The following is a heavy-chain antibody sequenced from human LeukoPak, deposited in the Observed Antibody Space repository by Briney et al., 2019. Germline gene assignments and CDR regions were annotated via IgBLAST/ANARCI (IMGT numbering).Heavy chain of an antibody. CDR3: ARDRPTVVTPDYHYGMDV. CDR1: GGSIRSNYYY. J-gene: IGHJ6*02. CDR2: IYDSGST. V-gene: IGHV4-39*07. D-gene: IGHD4-23*01. Sequence: SETLSLTCTVSGGSIRSNYYYWGWIRQPPGKGLEWIGSIYDSGSTYYNPSLKSRVTISVDTSKNQFSLKLSSVTAADTAVYYCARDRPTVVTPDYHYGMDVWGQGTTVTVSS.